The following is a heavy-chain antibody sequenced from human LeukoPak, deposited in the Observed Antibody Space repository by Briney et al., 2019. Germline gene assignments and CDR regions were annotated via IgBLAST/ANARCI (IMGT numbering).Heavy chain of an antibody. Sequence: GGSLRLSCTTSGFIFNRHAFHWVRQAPGKGLEWVAVIGYDGIHKYYADSVKGRFTISREDSKNTLYLQMDSLRTEDTAVYYCARDMIMGGPPDYLDYWGQGTLVTVSS. D-gene: IGHD3-22*01. CDR2: IGYDGIHK. CDR1: GFIFNRHA. J-gene: IGHJ4*02. V-gene: IGHV3-30*04. CDR3: ARDMIMGGPPDYLDY.